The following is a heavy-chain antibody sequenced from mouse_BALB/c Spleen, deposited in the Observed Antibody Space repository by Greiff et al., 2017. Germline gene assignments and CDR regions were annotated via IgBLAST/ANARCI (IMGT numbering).Heavy chain of an antibody. CDR3: ARETRTRYYGSSYDAMDY. CDR1: GFSLTGYG. CDR2: IWGDGST. J-gene: IGHJ4*01. V-gene: IGHV2-6-7*01. D-gene: IGHD1-1*01. Sequence: AQGVESGPGLVAPSQSLSITCTVSGFSLTGYGVNWVRQPPGKGLEWLGMIWGDGSTDYNSALKSRLSISKDNSKSQVFLKMNSLQTDDTARYYCARETRTRYYGSSYDAMDYWGQGTSVTVSS.